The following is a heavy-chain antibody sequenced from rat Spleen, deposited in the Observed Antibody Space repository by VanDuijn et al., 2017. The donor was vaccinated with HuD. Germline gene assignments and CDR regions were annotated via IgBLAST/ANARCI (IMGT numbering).Heavy chain of an antibody. CDR2: INYDGSST. J-gene: IGHJ2*01. Sequence: EVQLVESGGGLVQPGRSLKLSCAASGFTFDDYHMAWVRQAPTKGLEWVASINYDGSSTYYRDSVKGRFTLSRDNAKSSLYLQMDSLRSEDTATYYCARHTPFNYGTVGDYWGQGVMVTVSS. CDR1: GFTFDDYH. CDR3: ARHTPFNYGTVGDY. D-gene: IGHD1-11*01. V-gene: IGHV5-20*01.